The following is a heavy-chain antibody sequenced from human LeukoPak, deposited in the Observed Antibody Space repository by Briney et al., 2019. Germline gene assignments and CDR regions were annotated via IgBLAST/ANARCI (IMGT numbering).Heavy chain of an antibody. V-gene: IGHV3-30-3*01. D-gene: IGHD2-2*01. CDR2: IYYDGSKK. CDR3: ARDGTSTDDY. J-gene: IGHJ4*02. Sequence: GRSLRLSCAASGFTFSDYAMHWVRQAPGKGLEWVAVIYYDGSKKHYADSVEGRFTISRDNSKNTLYLQMNSLRFDDTAVHYCARDGTSTDDYWGQGTLVTVSS. CDR1: GFTFSDYA.